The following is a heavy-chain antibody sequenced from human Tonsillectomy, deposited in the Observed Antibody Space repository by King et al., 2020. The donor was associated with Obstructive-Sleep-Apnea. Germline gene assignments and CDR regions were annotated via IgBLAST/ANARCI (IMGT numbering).Heavy chain of an antibody. CDR1: GFIFTKAW. D-gene: IGHD6-19*01. J-gene: IGHJ4*02. CDR3: TTAYSAGWCFDY. Sequence: VQLVESGGGFIKSGGSLSLSCAASGFIFTKAWMSWVRQAPGKGLEWVGRVKSKIDGGTTDYAAPVKGRCSISRDDSKNTLYLEMNSLKTEDTAVYYCTTAYSAGWCFDYWGQGALVTVSS. CDR2: VKSKIDGGTT. V-gene: IGHV3-15*01.